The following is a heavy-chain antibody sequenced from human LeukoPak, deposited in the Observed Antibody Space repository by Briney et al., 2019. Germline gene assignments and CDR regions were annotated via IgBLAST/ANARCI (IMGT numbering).Heavy chain of an antibody. V-gene: IGHV3-21*01. CDR1: EFTFSGYT. CDR2: ISSSSSYI. J-gene: IGHJ4*02. D-gene: IGHD6-19*01. Sequence: PGGSLRLSCAASEFTFSGYTMNWVRQAPGKGLEWVSSISSSSSYIYYADSVKGRFTISRDNAKNSLYLQMNSLRAEDTAVYYCARAVAVDYSGQGTLVTVSS. CDR3: ARAVAVDY.